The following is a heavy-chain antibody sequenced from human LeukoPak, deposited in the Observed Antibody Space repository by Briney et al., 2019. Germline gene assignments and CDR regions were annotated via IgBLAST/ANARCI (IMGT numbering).Heavy chain of an antibody. CDR1: GGSISSYY. D-gene: IGHD3-16*02. V-gene: IGHV4-39*07. J-gene: IGHJ4*02. CDR3: ARVRVDHYDYVWGSYRNPYYFDY. CDR2: IYYSGST. Sequence: SETLSLTCTVSGGSISSYYWGWIRQPPGKGLEWIGSIYYSGSTYYNPSLKSRVTISVDTSKNQFSLKLGSVTAADTAVYYCARVRVDHYDYVWGSYRNPYYFDYWGQGTLVTVSS.